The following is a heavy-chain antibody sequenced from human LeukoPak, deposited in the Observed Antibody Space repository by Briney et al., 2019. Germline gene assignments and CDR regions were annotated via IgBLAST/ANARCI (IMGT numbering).Heavy chain of an antibody. Sequence: GGSLRLSCAASGFTFSNYAMHWVRQAPGKGLDCVAVISYDGSNKHYADSVKGRFTISRDNSKNTLYLQMNSLRAEDTAVYYCARERLGEHYFDYWGQGTLVTVSS. CDR2: ISYDGSNK. V-gene: IGHV3-30*04. CDR1: GFTFSNYA. D-gene: IGHD1-1*01. J-gene: IGHJ4*02. CDR3: ARERLGEHYFDY.